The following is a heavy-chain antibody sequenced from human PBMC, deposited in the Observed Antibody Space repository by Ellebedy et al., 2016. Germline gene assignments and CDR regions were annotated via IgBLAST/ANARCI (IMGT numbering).Heavy chain of an antibody. CDR3: ASSAAIYGYGGLMDV. V-gene: IGHV1-18*01. D-gene: IGHD4-23*01. CDR2: ISAYNGNT. CDR1: GYTFTSYG. J-gene: IGHJ6*03. Sequence: ASVKVSXXASGYTFTSYGISWVRQAPGQGLEWMGWISAYNGNTNYAQKLQGRVTMTTDTSTSTAYMELRSLRSDDTAVYYCASSAAIYGYGGLMDVWGKGTTVTVSS.